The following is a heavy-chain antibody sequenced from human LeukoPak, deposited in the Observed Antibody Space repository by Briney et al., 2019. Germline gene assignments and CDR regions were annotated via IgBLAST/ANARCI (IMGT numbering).Heavy chain of an antibody. CDR1: GCTFNNYW. Sequence: GGSLRLSCAASGCTFNNYWLSWVRQGPGKGLEWVAHIKEDTSQKYYVGSVEGRCTISRDNPRNSLYLQMNRLRGEDTAVYFCARQVSREGHFDYWGQGALVTVSS. D-gene: IGHD1-26*01. CDR2: IKEDTSQK. CDR3: ARQVSREGHFDY. V-gene: IGHV3-7*01. J-gene: IGHJ4*02.